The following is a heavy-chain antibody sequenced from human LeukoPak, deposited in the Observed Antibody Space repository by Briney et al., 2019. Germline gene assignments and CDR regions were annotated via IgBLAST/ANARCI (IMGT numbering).Heavy chain of an antibody. CDR2: ISWNSGSI. J-gene: IGHJ3*02. Sequence: GGSLRLSCAASGFTFDDYAMHWVRQAPGKGLEWVSGISWNSGSIGYADSVKGRFTISRDNAKNSLYLQMNSLRAEDTALYYCAKARGGSGSYYFDAFDIWGQGTMVTVSS. CDR3: AKARGGSGSYYFDAFDI. CDR1: GFTFDDYA. V-gene: IGHV3-9*01. D-gene: IGHD3-10*01.